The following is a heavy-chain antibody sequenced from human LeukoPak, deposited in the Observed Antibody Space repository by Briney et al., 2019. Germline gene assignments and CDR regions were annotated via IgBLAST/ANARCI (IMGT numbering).Heavy chain of an antibody. CDR3: TGNYYGSGSYADFDY. J-gene: IGHJ4*02. Sequence: GGSLRLSCAASGFTFSGSAMHWVRQASGKGLEWIGRIRSTANGYATAYAASVKGRFTISRDDSKNTAYLQMDSLKTEDTAVYYCTGNYYGSGSYADFDYWGQGTLVTVSS. D-gene: IGHD3-10*01. CDR1: GFTFSGSA. CDR2: IRSTANGYAT. V-gene: IGHV3-73*01.